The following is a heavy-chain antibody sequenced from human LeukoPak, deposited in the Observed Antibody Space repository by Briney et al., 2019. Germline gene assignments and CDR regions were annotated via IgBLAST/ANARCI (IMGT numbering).Heavy chain of an antibody. V-gene: IGHV4-59*01. D-gene: IGHD3-9*01. Sequence: KPSETLSLTCTVSGGSISSYYWSWIRQPPGRGPEWIGNIYYSGSTNHNPSLKGRVTISLDTSKNQFSLKLSSVTAADTAVYYCARPLTSGFHRWYFDLWGRGALVTVSS. CDR1: GGSISSYY. CDR2: IYYSGST. J-gene: IGHJ2*01. CDR3: ARPLTSGFHRWYFDL.